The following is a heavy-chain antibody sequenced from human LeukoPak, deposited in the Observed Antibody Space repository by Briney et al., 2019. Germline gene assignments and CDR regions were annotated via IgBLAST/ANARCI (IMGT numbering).Heavy chain of an antibody. CDR1: GFTFDNYA. J-gene: IGHJ4*02. V-gene: IGHV3-9*01. CDR3: AKAPTGATRAFDY. D-gene: IGHD1-26*01. CDR2: ISLNSGSI. Sequence: PGASLRLSRAASGFTFDNYAMHSVRQPPRKCLEWLSGISLNSGSIVYADSVKGRFTISRDNAKNSLYLQMNSLRAEDTALYYCAKAPTGATRAFDYWGQGTLVSVSS.